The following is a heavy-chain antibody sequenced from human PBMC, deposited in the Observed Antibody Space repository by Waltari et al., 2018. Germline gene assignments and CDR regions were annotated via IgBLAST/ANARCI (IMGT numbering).Heavy chain of an antibody. Sequence: EVLLVESGGGLVQPGGSRRPSWPPSGFYLCSYWINWVRQAPGKGLEWVANIKQVGSAKYFVDSVKGRFTISRDNAENSLYLQMSSLRVEDTAVYYCARGFYNFDYWGQGTLVTVSS. CDR1: GFYLCSYW. J-gene: IGHJ4*02. CDR3: ARGFYNFDY. V-gene: IGHV3-7*01. CDR2: IKQVGSAK. D-gene: IGHD3-3*01.